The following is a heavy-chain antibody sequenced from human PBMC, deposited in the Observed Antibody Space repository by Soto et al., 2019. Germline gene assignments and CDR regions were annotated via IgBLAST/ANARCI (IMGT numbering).Heavy chain of an antibody. Sequence: QVQLVQSGAEVKKPGASVKVSCKASGYTFTGYYMHWVRQAPGQGLEWMGWINPNSGGTNYAQKFQGRVTMTRDTSISTANMELSRLRSDDTAVYYCARVYCSGGSCYSEAYWFDPWGQGTLVTVSS. CDR1: GYTFTGYY. CDR3: ARVYCSGGSCYSEAYWFDP. J-gene: IGHJ5*02. D-gene: IGHD2-15*01. V-gene: IGHV1-2*02. CDR2: INPNSGGT.